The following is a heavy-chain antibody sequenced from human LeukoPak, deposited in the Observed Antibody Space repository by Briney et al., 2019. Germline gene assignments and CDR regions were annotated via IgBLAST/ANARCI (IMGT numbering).Heavy chain of an antibody. V-gene: IGHV1-2*02. CDR3: ARADRLDVAPYLIGP. CDR1: GYTFTDYY. CDR2: INPDSGVT. D-gene: IGHD2-21*01. J-gene: IGHJ5*02. Sequence: GASVKLSCKTYGYTFTDYYLHWVRQAPGQGLEWMGWINPDSGVTSSAQKFRGRFSMTRDTSISTIYMEVAWLTSEDTAIYYCARADRLDVAPYLIGPWGPGTLVTVSS.